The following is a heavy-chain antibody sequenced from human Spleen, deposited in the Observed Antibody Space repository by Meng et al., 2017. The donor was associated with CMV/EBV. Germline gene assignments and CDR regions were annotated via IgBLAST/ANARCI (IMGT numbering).Heavy chain of an antibody. V-gene: IGHV3-7*01. Sequence: GGSLRLSCAASGFTFSSYWMSWVRQAPGKGLEWVANIKQDGSEKYYVDSVKGRFTISRDNAKNSLYLQMNSLRAEDTAVYYCASGLATYYFDYWGQGTLVTVSS. CDR1: GFTFSSYW. J-gene: IGHJ4*02. CDR2: IKQDGSEK. D-gene: IGHD5-12*01. CDR3: ASGLATYYFDY.